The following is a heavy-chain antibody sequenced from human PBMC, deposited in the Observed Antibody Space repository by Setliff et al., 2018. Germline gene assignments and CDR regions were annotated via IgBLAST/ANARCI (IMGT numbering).Heavy chain of an antibody. CDR1: GASISGSAYY. Sequence: SETLSLTCNVSGASISGSAYYWGWLRQPPGKGLEWIGSVHSSGSTYYNPSLKSRVTISVDTSRNQFSLQLTSVTAADTAVYYCASTTVPAPYYFDYWGQGTLVTVSS. CDR3: ASTTVPAPYYFDY. CDR2: VHSSGST. V-gene: IGHV4-39*01. D-gene: IGHD6-25*01. J-gene: IGHJ4*02.